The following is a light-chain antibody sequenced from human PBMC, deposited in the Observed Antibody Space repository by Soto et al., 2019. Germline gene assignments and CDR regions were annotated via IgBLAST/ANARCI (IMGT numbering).Light chain of an antibody. J-gene: IGLJ3*02. CDR1: SSDVGSYNL. CDR3: CSYAGSSTWV. Sequence: QSALTQAASVSGSPGQSITISCTGTSSDVGSYNLVSWYQQHPGKAPKLMIYESSKRPSGISNRFSGSKSGNTASLTISGLQAEDEADYYCCSYAGSSTWVFGGGTKLTVL. CDR2: ESS. V-gene: IGLV2-23*01.